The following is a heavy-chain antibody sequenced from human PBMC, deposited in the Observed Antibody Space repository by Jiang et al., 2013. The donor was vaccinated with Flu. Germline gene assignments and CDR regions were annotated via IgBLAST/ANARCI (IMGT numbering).Heavy chain of an antibody. D-gene: IGHD3-3*01. CDR2: LLYGDT. CDR1: GGSISSSSYY. Sequence: PGLVKPSGTLSLTCTVSGGSISSSSYYWGWVRQPPGKGAGVDCEYLLYGDTYYNPSLRSRVTISVDTSKNQFSLTLSSVTAADTAVYYCARLGGDYDFWSDYYRYGMDVWGQGTTVTVSS. V-gene: IGHV4-39*01. J-gene: IGHJ6*02. CDR3: ARLGGDYDFWSDYYRYGMDV.